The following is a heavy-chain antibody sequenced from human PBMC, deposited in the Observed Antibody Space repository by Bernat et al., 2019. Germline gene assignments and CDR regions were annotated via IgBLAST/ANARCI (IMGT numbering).Heavy chain of an antibody. CDR1: GFTFSSYG. V-gene: IGHV3-33*01. Sequence: QVQLVESGGGVVQPGRSLRLSCAASGFTFSSYGMHWVRQAPGKGLEWVAVIWYDGSNKYYADSVKGRFTISRDNSKNTLYLQMNSLRAEDTAVYYCAREVRDCYDSSGSVDYWGQGTLVTVSS. CDR3: AREVRDCYDSSGSVDY. J-gene: IGHJ4*02. D-gene: IGHD3-22*01. CDR2: IWYDGSNK.